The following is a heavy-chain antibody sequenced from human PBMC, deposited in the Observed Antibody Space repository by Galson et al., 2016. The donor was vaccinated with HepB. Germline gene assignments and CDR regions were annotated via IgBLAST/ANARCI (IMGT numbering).Heavy chain of an antibody. CDR1: GFDFSLYW. CDR3: AKDRGRYFDSLYFVGLDV. J-gene: IGHJ6*02. CDR2: IHQNGDDQ. D-gene: IGHD3-9*01. V-gene: IGHV3-7*01. Sequence: SLRLSCAASGFDFSLYWMTWVRQAPGKGLEWVANIHQNGDDQYYVDSVKGRFTISRDNANNSLFLEMTSLRADDTAVYFCAKDRGRYFDSLYFVGLDVWGQGTTVTVSS.